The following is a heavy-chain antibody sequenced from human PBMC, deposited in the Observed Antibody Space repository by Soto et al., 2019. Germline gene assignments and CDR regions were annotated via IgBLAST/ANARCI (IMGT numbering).Heavy chain of an antibody. V-gene: IGHV4-30-2*06. Sequence: QLQLQGSGSRLVKPSQTLSLSCTVSGGSISSAGYSWSWIRQSPGKDLEWIGYIYHSVNAFYNPSLKSRVTMSLDRSRNQFSLNLTSVTAADTAVYFCASSSQPLSFYALDVWGQGTTVVVSS. CDR3: ASSSQPLSFYALDV. CDR1: GGSISSAGYS. D-gene: IGHD2-2*01. CDR2: IYHSVNA. J-gene: IGHJ6*02.